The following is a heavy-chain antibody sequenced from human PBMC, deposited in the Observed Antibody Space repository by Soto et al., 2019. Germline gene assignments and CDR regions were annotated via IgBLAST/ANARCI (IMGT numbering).Heavy chain of an antibody. Sequence: GASVKVSCKASGYTFTSYGISWVRQAPGQGLEWMGWISAYNGNTNYAQKLQGRVTMTTDTSTSTAYMELRSLRSDDTAVYYCARDYFSLGYCTNGVCYRGDAFDIWGQGTMVTVSS. CDR1: GYTFTSYG. J-gene: IGHJ3*02. D-gene: IGHD2-8*01. CDR2: ISAYNGNT. V-gene: IGHV1-18*01. CDR3: ARDYFSLGYCTNGVCYRGDAFDI.